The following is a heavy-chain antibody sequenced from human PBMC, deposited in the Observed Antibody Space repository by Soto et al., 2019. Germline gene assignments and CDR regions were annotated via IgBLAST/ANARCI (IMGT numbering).Heavy chain of an antibody. D-gene: IGHD2-15*01. CDR3: ARGGGGYCSDGSCFSLDC. CDR2: FIPIFGTA. Sequence: QVQLVQSGAEVKKPGSSVKVSCKASGGTFSSYAISWVRQAPGQALEWMGGFIPIFGTANYAQKFQGRVTITADESTSTAYMEVSSLSSEDTAVYYCARGGGGYCSDGSCFSLDCWGQGTLVTVSS. CDR1: GGTFSSYA. J-gene: IGHJ4*02. V-gene: IGHV1-69*01.